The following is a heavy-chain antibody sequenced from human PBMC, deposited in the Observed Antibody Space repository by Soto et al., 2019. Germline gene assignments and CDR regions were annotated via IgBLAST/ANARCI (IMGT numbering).Heavy chain of an antibody. V-gene: IGHV3-21*01. CDR3: ARATGPDAFDI. Sequence: GGSLRLSCAASGFTFSSYSMNWVRQAPGKGLEWVSSISSSSSYIFYADSVKGRFTISRDNAKNSLYLQMNSLRAEDTAVYYCARATGPDAFDIWGQGTMVTVSS. CDR1: GFTFSSYS. CDR2: ISSSSSYI. D-gene: IGHD3-10*01. J-gene: IGHJ3*02.